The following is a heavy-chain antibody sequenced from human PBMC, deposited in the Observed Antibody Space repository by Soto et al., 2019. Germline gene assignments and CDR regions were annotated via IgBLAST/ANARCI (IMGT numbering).Heavy chain of an antibody. D-gene: IGHD3-22*01. V-gene: IGHV4-39*01. CDR2: IYYSGST. CDR1: GGTISSSSYY. J-gene: IGHJ6*02. CDR3: ARRLYYDSSGFEGGGMDV. Sequence: PSETLSLTCTASGGTISSSSYYRGWIRQPPGKGLEWIGSIYYSGSTYYNPSLKSRVTISVDTSKNQFSLKLSSVTAADTAVYYCARRLYYDSSGFEGGGMDVWGQGTTVT.